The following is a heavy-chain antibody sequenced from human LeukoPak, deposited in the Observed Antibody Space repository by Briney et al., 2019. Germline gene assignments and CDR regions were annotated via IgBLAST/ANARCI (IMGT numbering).Heavy chain of an antibody. CDR1: GFTFSGSA. Sequence: GGSLRLSCAASGFTFSGSAMHWVRQASGKGLEWVGRIRSKANSYATAYAASVKGRLTISRDDSKNTAYLQMNSLKTEDTAVYYCTRHHPPNDYWGQGTLVTVSS. CDR2: IRSKANSYAT. CDR3: TRHHPPNDY. J-gene: IGHJ4*02. V-gene: IGHV3-73*01.